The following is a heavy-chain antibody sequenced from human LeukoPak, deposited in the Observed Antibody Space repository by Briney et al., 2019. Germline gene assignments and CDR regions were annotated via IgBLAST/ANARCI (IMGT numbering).Heavy chain of an antibody. J-gene: IGHJ1*01. D-gene: IGHD6-19*01. CDR1: GFTFSSYS. Sequence: GGSLRLSCAASGFTFSSYSMNWVRQAPGKGLEWVSSISNSSSYIYYADSVKGRFTISRDNAKNSLYLQMNSLRAEDTAVYYCARRIAVAGTRYFQHWGQGTLVTVSS. CDR3: ARRIAVAGTRYFQH. CDR2: ISNSSSYI. V-gene: IGHV3-21*01.